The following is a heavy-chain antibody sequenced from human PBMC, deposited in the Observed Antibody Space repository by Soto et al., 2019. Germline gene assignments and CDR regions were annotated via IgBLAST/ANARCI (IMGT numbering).Heavy chain of an antibody. D-gene: IGHD2-8*01. Sequence: GASVKVSCKASGYTFTSYYMHWVRQAPGQGLEWMGIINPSGGSTSYAQKFQGRVTMTRDTSTSTVYMELSSLRSEDTAVYYCARGGNIVLMVYAIFDYWGQGTLVTVSS. CDR3: ARGGNIVLMVYAIFDY. J-gene: IGHJ4*02. CDR2: INPSGGST. CDR1: GYTFTSYY. V-gene: IGHV1-46*01.